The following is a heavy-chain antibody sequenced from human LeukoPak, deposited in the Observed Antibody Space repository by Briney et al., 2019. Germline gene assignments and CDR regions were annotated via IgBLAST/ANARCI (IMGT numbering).Heavy chain of an antibody. CDR1: GYTFTSYA. V-gene: IGHV1-3*01. Sequence: ASVKVSCKASGYTFTSYAMHWVRQAPGQRLEWMGWINAGNGNTKYSQKFQGRVTITRDTSASTAYMELSSLRSEDTAVYYCARDPEKYAEYYFGYWGQGTLVTVSS. CDR3: ARDPEKYAEYYFGY. D-gene: IGHD2-2*01. CDR2: INAGNGNT. J-gene: IGHJ4*02.